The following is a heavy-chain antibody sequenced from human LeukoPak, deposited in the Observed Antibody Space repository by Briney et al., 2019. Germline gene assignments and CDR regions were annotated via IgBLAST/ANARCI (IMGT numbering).Heavy chain of an antibody. J-gene: IGHJ4*02. D-gene: IGHD3-10*01. V-gene: IGHV4-34*01. Sequence: SETLSLTCAVYGGSFSGYYWSWIRQPPGKGLEWIGEINHSGSTNYNPSLKSRVTISVDTSKNQFSLKLSSVTAADTAVYYCARCRQRYGSGPGDWGQGTLVSVSS. CDR3: ARCRQRYGSGPGD. CDR1: GGSFSGYY. CDR2: INHSGST.